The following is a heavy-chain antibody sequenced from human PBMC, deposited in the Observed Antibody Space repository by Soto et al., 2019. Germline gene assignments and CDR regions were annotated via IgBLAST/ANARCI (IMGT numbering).Heavy chain of an antibody. Sequence: SVKVSCKASGGTFSTFVISWVRQAPGQGLEWMGGIIPFFGTARYSQKFEDRITITADESTNTVYMDLRSLTSEDTAIYYCAQSAPMDAGDKYYYDFWGQGALVTVSS. CDR3: AQSAPMDAGDKYYYDF. D-gene: IGHD4-17*01. CDR1: GGTFSTFV. V-gene: IGHV1-69*13. J-gene: IGHJ4*02. CDR2: IIPFFGTA.